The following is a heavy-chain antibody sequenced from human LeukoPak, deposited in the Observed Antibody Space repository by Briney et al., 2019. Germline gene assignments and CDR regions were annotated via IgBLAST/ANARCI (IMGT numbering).Heavy chain of an antibody. Sequence: SETLSLTCTVSGGSISDYYWSWIRQPPGKGLEWIGYIYYSGSTNYNPSLKSRVTISVDMSKNQFSLNLSSVTAADTAVYYCARIMVRGVSDYWGQGTLVTVSS. J-gene: IGHJ4*02. D-gene: IGHD3-10*01. CDR1: GGSISDYY. CDR2: IYYSGST. CDR3: ARIMVRGVSDY. V-gene: IGHV4-59*08.